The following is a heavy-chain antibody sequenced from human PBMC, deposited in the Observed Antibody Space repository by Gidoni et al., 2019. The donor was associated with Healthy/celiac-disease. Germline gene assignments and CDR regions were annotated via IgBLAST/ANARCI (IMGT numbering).Heavy chain of an antibody. CDR3: TTVFRGGAFDI. Sequence: EVQLVEPGGGVVKLGGATRRSCGASGVTFSNAWMSGVRQAPGKGLEWVGRIKSKTDGGTTDYAAPVKGRFTISRDDSKNTLYLQMNSLKTEDTAVYYCTTVFRGGAFDIWGQGTMVTVSS. CDR2: IKSKTDGGTT. CDR1: GVTFSNAW. J-gene: IGHJ3*02. V-gene: IGHV3-15*01. D-gene: IGHD1-26*01.